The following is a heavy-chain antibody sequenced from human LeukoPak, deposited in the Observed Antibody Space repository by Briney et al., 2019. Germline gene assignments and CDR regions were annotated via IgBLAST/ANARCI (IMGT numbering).Heavy chain of an antibody. V-gene: IGHV1-69*04. CDR2: IIPILGIA. CDR3: ARGDSSGYYY. CDR1: GGTFSSYA. J-gene: IGHJ4*02. Sequence: ASVKVSCKASGGTFSSYAISWVRQAPGQGLEWRGRIIPILGIANYAQKFQGRVTITADKSTSTAYMELSSLRSEDTAVYYCARGDSSGYYYWGQGTLVTVSS. D-gene: IGHD3-22*01.